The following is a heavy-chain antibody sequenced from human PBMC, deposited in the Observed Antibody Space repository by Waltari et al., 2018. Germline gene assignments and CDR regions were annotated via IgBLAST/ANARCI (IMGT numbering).Heavy chain of an antibody. V-gene: IGHV4-39*07. D-gene: IGHD3-10*01. CDR3: ARRGDY. CDR1: GGSISSRNYY. J-gene: IGHJ4*02. Sequence: QVQLQESGPGLVKPSETLSLICTVSGGSISSRNYYWGWIRQPPGKGLEWIGAIFYSGSTYYNPSLKSRVTISLDTSENQFSLKMTSVMAADTAVYYCARRGDYWGQGILVTVSS. CDR2: IFYSGST.